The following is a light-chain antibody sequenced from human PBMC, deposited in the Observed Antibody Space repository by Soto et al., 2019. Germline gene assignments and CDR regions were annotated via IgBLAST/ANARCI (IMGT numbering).Light chain of an antibody. V-gene: IGLV2-14*01. Sequence: QSALTQPASVSGSPGQSITISCTGTSSDVGGYNYVSWYQQHPGKAPKLMIYDVSNRPSGVSNRLSGSKSGNTASLTISGFHAEDEADDYCSSYTSSSTRVVFGGGTKLTVL. CDR2: DVS. CDR3: SSYTSSSTRVV. CDR1: SSDVGGYNY. J-gene: IGLJ2*01.